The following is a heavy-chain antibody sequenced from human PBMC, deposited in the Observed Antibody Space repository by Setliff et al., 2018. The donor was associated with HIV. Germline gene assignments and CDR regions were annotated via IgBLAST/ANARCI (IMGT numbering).Heavy chain of an antibody. CDR2: MNPNSGNT. CDR1: GYTFTSYD. CDR3: ARFLGSSWYVRYFDY. J-gene: IGHJ4*02. V-gene: IGHV1-8*01. D-gene: IGHD6-13*01. Sequence: ASVKVSCKASGYTFTSYDINWVRQATGQGLEWMGWMNPNSGNTGYAQMFQGRVTMTRNTSISTAYMELSSLRSEDTAVYYCARFLGSSWYVRYFDYWGQGTLVTVSS.